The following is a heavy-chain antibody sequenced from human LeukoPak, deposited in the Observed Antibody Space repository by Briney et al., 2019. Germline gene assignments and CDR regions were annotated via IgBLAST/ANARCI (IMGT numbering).Heavy chain of an antibody. Sequence: PGGSLTLSCAASGFTFSSYAMSRFRQAPGKGMEWVSAISGSGGSTYYADSVKGRFTISRDNSKNTLYLQMNSLRAEDTAVYYCAKTRRYCSSTSCPGPFDYWGQGTLVTVSS. CDR2: ISGSGGST. D-gene: IGHD2-2*01. CDR3: AKTRRYCSSTSCPGPFDY. CDR1: GFTFSSYA. J-gene: IGHJ4*02. V-gene: IGHV3-23*01.